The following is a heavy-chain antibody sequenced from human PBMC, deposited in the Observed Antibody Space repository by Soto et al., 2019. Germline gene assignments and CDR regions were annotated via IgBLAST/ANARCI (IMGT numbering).Heavy chain of an antibody. D-gene: IGHD6-6*01. CDR2: INHSGST. Sequence: KSSETLSLTCAVYGGSFSGYYWSWIRQPPGKGLEWIGEINHSGSTNYNPSLKSRVTISVDTSKNQFSLKLSFVTAADTAVYYCARVGYSSSSDYWGQGTLVTVSS. CDR3: ARVGYSSSSDY. V-gene: IGHV4-34*01. CDR1: GGSFSGYY. J-gene: IGHJ4*02.